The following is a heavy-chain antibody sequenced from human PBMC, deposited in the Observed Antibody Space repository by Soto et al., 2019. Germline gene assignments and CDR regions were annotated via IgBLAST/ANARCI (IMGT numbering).Heavy chain of an antibody. J-gene: IGHJ4*02. CDR1: GFTFSSDG. V-gene: IGHV3-30*18. D-gene: IGHD3-3*01. CDR3: AKDLRDDFWSGYYIPKPFDY. Sequence: PGGSLRLSCAASGFTFSSDGMHWVRQAPGKGLEWVAVISYDGSNKYYADSVKGRFTISRDNSKNTLYLQMNSLRAEDTAVYYCAKDLRDDFWSGYYIPKPFDYWGQGTLVTVSS. CDR2: ISYDGSNK.